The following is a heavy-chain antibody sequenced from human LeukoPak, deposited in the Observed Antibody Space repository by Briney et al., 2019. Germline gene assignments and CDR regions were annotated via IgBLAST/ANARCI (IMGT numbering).Heavy chain of an antibody. CDR2: IYTSGST. Sequence: PSETLSLTCTVSGDSTSSYYWSWIRHPAGEGLEWIGRIYTSGSTNYNPSLKSRVTISVDTSKNQFSLKLSSVTAADTAAYYCARAWVPAAMEAFDIWGQGTMVTVSS. CDR3: ARAWVPAAMEAFDI. J-gene: IGHJ3*02. D-gene: IGHD2-2*01. CDR1: GDSTSSYY. V-gene: IGHV4-4*07.